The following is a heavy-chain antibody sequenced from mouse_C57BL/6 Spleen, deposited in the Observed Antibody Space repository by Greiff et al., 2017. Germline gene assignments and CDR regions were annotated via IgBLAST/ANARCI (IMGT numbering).Heavy chain of an antibody. CDR1: GFTFSSYG. V-gene: IGHV5-6*02. D-gene: IGHD2-5*01. CDR3: ARRAYYSNYYYAMDY. Sequence: EVKLQESGGDLVKPGGSLKLSCAASGFTFSSYGMSWVRQTPDKRLEWVATISSGGSYTYYPDSVKGRFTISRDNAKNTLYLQMSSLKSEDTAMYYCARRAYYSNYYYAMDYWGQGTSVTVSS. J-gene: IGHJ4*01. CDR2: ISSGGSYT.